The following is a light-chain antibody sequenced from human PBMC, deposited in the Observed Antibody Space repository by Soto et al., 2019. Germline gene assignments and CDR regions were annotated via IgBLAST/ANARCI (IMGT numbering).Light chain of an antibody. CDR2: GAS. CDR3: QQANKFPRN. V-gene: IGKV1-12*01. Sequence: DIQMTQSPPSLSASVGDRVTIICRASQDIRGWLAWYQKKPGKGPKLLIHGASNLQSGVPSRFSGNGSGTEFTLTINNLQAEDFATYFCQQANKFPRNFGPGTTVEIK. CDR1: QDIRGW. J-gene: IGKJ3*01.